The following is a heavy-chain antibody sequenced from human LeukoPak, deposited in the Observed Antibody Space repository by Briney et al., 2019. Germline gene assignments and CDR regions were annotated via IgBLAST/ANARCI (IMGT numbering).Heavy chain of an antibody. Sequence: SETLSLTCAVSGGSFSGYYWSWIRQPPGKGLEWIGEINHSGSTNYNPSLKSRVTISVDTSKNQFSLKLSSVTAADTAVYYCARWPGSGNFDYWGQGTLVTVSS. D-gene: IGHD2-15*01. J-gene: IGHJ4*02. V-gene: IGHV4-34*01. CDR3: ARWPGSGNFDY. CDR2: INHSGST. CDR1: GGSFSGYY.